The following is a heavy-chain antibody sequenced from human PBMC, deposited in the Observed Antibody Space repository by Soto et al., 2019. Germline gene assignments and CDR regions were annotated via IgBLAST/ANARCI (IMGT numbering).Heavy chain of an antibody. Sequence: ASLKVSCKASGYTFIIYGISWVRQAPGQGLEWMGWINAYNGNTKYAQNLQGRVTMTTDTSASTAYMELSSLRSEDTAVYYCARCGSLYWYFDLWGRGTLVTVSS. CDR3: ARCGSLYWYFDL. CDR2: INAYNGNT. D-gene: IGHD1-26*01. CDR1: GYTFIIYG. J-gene: IGHJ2*01. V-gene: IGHV1-18*01.